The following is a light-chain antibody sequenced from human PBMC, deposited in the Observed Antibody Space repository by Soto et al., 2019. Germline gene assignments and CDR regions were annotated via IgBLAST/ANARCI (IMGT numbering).Light chain of an antibody. CDR1: QSVSSN. V-gene: IGKV3-15*01. J-gene: IGKJ1*01. Sequence: EIVMTQSPATLSVSPGERATLSCRASQSVSSNLAWYQQKPGQAPRLLIYGASTRATGIPARFSCCGSGIEFTLTISSLQSEDFAIYFCQQYNNWPPDRTFGQGTKVEIK. CDR2: GAS. CDR3: QQYNNWPPDRT.